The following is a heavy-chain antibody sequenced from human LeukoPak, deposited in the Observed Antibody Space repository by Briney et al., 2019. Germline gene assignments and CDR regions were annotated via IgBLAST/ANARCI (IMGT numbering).Heavy chain of an antibody. D-gene: IGHD2-15*01. V-gene: IGHV4-59*12. J-gene: IGHJ6*02. CDR1: GGSISSYY. CDR3: ARTQCSGSSCKRYFYHGMDV. CDR2: IYYSGST. Sequence: PSETLSLTCTVSGGSISSYYWSWIRQPPGKGLEWIGYIYYSGSTNYNPSLKSRVTISVDTSKNQFSLKLSSVTAADTAVYYCARTQCSGSSCKRYFYHGMDVWGQGTSVTVSS.